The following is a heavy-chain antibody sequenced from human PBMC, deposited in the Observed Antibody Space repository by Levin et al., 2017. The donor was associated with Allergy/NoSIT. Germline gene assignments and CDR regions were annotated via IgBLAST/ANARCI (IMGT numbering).Heavy chain of an antibody. J-gene: IGHJ4*02. CDR3: AKDSAQIVVVITSWDGSYFDS. D-gene: IGHD3-22*01. V-gene: IGHV3-23*01. CDR1: GFTFSNYA. CDR2: IVGRGDST. Sequence: PGGSLRLSCAASGFTFSNYAMNWVRQAPGKGLEWVSGIVGRGDSTYYADSVRGRFAISRDNSKNTLYLQMNSLRADDSALYYCAKDSAQIVVVITSWDGSYFDSWGQGALVTVSS.